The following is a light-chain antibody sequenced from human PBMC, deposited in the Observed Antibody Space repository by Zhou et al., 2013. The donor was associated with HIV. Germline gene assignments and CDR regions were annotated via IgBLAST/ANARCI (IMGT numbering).Light chain of an antibody. CDR3: QQYQTYPVT. J-gene: IGKJ4*01. V-gene: IGKV1-5*03. Sequence: DIQMTQSPSTLSASVGDRVTITCRASQRISSRLAWYQHKPGKAPKFLIYEASTLEGGVPSRFSGSGSGTEFTLTISSLQPDDFATYYCQQYQTYPVTFGGGTKVDIK. CDR2: EAS. CDR1: QRISSR.